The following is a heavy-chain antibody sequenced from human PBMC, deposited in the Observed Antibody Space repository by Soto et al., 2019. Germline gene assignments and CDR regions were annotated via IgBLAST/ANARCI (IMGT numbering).Heavy chain of an antibody. Sequence: EVQLVESGGGLVQPGRSLRLSCAASGFTFDDYAIHWVRQAPGRGLEWVAGIRWNGASIGYADSVKGRFTISRDNAKNALHLQMNSLRSEDTALYYCANLPLYGSGFDCWGQGTLVTVSS. D-gene: IGHD3-10*01. CDR2: IRWNGASI. CDR1: GFTFDDYA. V-gene: IGHV3-9*01. J-gene: IGHJ4*02. CDR3: ANLPLYGSGFDC.